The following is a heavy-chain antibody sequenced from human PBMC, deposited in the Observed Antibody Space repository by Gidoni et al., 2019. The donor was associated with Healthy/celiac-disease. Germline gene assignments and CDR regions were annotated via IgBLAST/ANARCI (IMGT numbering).Heavy chain of an antibody. D-gene: IGHD5-18*01. Sequence: QVQLVESGGGVVQPGRSLRLSCSASGFTFSSYGMHWVRQAPGKGLEWVAVIWYDGSNKYYADSVKGRFTISRDNSKNTLYLQMNSLRAEDTAVYYCAREGVRASYGYYGYWGQGTLVTVSS. CDR3: AREGVRASYGYYGY. J-gene: IGHJ4*02. CDR1: GFTFSSYG. V-gene: IGHV3-33*01. CDR2: IWYDGSNK.